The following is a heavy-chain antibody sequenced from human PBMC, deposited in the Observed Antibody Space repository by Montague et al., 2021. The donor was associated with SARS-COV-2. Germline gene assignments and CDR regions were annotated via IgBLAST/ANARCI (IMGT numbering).Heavy chain of an antibody. V-gene: IGHV4-59*01. CDR2: IFYNGST. Sequence: SETLSLTCSVSGGSTSNYNWTWIRRSPGKGLQWFGYIFYNGSTTFNTSLKSRVSMSLDTSKYHFSLRLSAVTAADTAGYYCAGAQNICVIDNCVYYFDLWGLGALVTGSS. J-gene: IGHJ4*03. CDR1: GGSTSNYN. D-gene: IGHD3-10*01. CDR3: AGAQNICVIDNCVYYFDL.